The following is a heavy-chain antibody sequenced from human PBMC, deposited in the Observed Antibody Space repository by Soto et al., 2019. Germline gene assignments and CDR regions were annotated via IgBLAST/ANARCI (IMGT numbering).Heavy chain of an antibody. CDR2: ISAYNGNT. Sequence: XSVKVSCKASGYTFTSYGIIWVRQAPGQGLEWMGWISAYNGNTNYAQKLQGRVTMTTDTSTSTAYMELRSLRSDDTAVYYCARDGYCSGGSCYSLPYGMDVWGQGTTVTVSS. CDR1: GYTFTSYG. D-gene: IGHD2-15*01. CDR3: ARDGYCSGGSCYSLPYGMDV. J-gene: IGHJ6*02. V-gene: IGHV1-18*04.